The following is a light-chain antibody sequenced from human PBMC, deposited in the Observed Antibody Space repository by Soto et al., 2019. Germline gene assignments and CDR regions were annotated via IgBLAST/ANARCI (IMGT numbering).Light chain of an antibody. CDR3: SSWRSGAIYV. Sequence: LTQPASLSWSPGQSITIFCAGTSSAVGAYNYVSWYQHHPGKAPKLMIYDGNNRPSGDSNRCSGSKSGNTASLTISGLHAEDEADYYCSSWRSGAIYVSGSGSKVTVL. J-gene: IGLJ1*01. V-gene: IGLV2-14*03. CDR1: SSAVGAYNY. CDR2: DGN.